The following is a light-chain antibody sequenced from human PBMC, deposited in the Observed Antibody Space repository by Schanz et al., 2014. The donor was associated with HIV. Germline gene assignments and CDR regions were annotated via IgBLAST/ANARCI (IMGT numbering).Light chain of an antibody. V-gene: IGLV2-8*01. CDR3: SSYTTSSTLV. CDR1: SSDVGGYNY. J-gene: IGLJ2*01. CDR2: EVN. Sequence: QSALTQPPSASGSPGQSVTISCTGTSSDVGGYNYVSWYQHHPGKAPKLLISEVNKRPSGVPDRFSGSKSGNTASLTVSGLQADDEADYYCSSYTTSSTLVFGGGTKVTVL.